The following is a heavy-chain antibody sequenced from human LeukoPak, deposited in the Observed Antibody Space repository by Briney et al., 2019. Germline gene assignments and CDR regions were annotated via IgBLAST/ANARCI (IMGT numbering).Heavy chain of an antibody. CDR1: GGTFSSYA. CDR2: IIPIFGTA. Sequence: EASVKVSCKASGGTFSSYAISWVRQAPGQGLEWMGGIIPIFGTANYAQKFQGRVTITADESTSTAYMELSSLRSEDTAVYYCARIARITIFGVVITHWFDPWGQGTLVTVSS. J-gene: IGHJ5*02. V-gene: IGHV1-69*01. CDR3: ARIARITIFGVVITHWFDP. D-gene: IGHD3-3*01.